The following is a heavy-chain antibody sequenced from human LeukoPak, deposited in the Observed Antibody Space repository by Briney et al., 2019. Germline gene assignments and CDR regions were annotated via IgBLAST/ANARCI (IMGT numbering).Heavy chain of an antibody. J-gene: IGHJ4*02. V-gene: IGHV1-46*01. D-gene: IGHD1-1*01. CDR1: GYTFTSYY. Sequence: ASVKVPCKASGYTFTSYYMHWVRQAPGQGLEWMGIINPSGGSTSYAQKFQGRVTMTRDTSTSTVYMELSSLRSEDTAVYYCARDLEIRRETYYFDYWGQGTLVTVSS. CDR2: INPSGGST. CDR3: ARDLEIRRETYYFDY.